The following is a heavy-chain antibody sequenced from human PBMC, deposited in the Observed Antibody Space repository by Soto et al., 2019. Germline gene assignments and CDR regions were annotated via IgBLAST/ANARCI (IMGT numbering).Heavy chain of an antibody. CDR1: GYTFTGYY. Sequence: ASVKVSCKASGYTFTGYYMRWVRQAPGQGLEWMGWINPNSGGTNYAQKFQGWVTMTRDTSISTAYMELSRLRSDDTAVYYCARTGGDYGASILNAFDIWGQGTMVTVSS. V-gene: IGHV1-2*04. J-gene: IGHJ3*02. D-gene: IGHD4-17*01. CDR3: ARTGGDYGASILNAFDI. CDR2: INPNSGGT.